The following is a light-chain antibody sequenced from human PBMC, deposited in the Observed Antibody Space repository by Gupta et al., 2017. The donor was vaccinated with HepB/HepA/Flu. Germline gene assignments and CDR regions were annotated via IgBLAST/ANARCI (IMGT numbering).Light chain of an antibody. Sequence: DVVVTQSPDSLAVSLGERATISCKSSLSGFLSSSNKDYLAWYQQKPGQPPKLLISWASTRDSGVPDRFSDRGSGTDFTLTISSLQAEDVAVYYCHQDHYFPFSFGHGTIVDIK. CDR1: LSGFLSSSNKDY. J-gene: IGKJ3*01. CDR2: WAS. CDR3: HQDHYFPFS. V-gene: IGKV4-1*01.